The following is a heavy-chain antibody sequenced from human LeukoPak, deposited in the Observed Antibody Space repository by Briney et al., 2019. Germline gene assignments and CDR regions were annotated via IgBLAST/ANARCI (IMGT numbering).Heavy chain of an antibody. V-gene: IGHV7-4-1*02. CDR2: INTDSGNP. J-gene: IGHJ3*02. CDR1: GYSFNSQG. CDR3: AREILRFDI. Sequence: EASVKVSCKASGYSFNSQGMNWVRQAPGQGLEWMGWINTDSGNPTYAQGFTGRFVFSLDSSVSTAYLQISNLMPEDTAKYYCAREILRFDIWGQGTMAIVSS.